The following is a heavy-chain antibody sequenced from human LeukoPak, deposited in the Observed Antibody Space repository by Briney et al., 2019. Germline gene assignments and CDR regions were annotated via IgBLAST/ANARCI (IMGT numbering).Heavy chain of an antibody. V-gene: IGHV3-49*04. Sequence: RSGGSLRLSCTASGFTFGDYAMSWVRQAPGKGLEWVGFIRNKAYGGTTEYAASVKGRFTISRDDSKSIAYLQMNSLKTEDTAVYYCTRDGLSYYYDSSGYFDYWGQGTLVTVSS. CDR1: GFTFGDYA. CDR2: IRNKAYGGTT. D-gene: IGHD3-22*01. J-gene: IGHJ4*02. CDR3: TRDGLSYYYDSSGYFDY.